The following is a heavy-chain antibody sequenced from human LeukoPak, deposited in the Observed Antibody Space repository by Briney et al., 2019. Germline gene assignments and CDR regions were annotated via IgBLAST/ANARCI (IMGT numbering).Heavy chain of an antibody. J-gene: IGHJ4*02. CDR2: FDPEDGET. V-gene: IGHV1-24*01. Sequence: ASVKVSCKVSGYTLTELSMHWVRQAPGKGLEWMGGFDPEDGETIYAQKFQGRVTMTEDTSTDTAYMELSSLRSEDTAVYYCATARIAAAATDYWGQGTLVTVSS. CDR1: GYTLTELS. CDR3: ATARIAAAATDY. D-gene: IGHD6-13*01.